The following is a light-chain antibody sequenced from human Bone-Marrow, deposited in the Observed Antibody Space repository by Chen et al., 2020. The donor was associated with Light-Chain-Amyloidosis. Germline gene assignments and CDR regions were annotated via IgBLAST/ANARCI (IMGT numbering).Light chain of an antibody. CDR3: MQTLESPT. Sequence: DIVLTQSPLTLPVTPGEPASISCRSSPSLRHSNGINYLDWFLQRPGQSPQLLIYVASDRASGVPDRFSGSGSGTEFTLEISRVEAEDVGIYFCMQTLESPTFGLGTKVEI. CDR1: PSLRHSNGINY. CDR2: VAS. J-gene: IGKJ1*01. V-gene: IGKV2-28*01.